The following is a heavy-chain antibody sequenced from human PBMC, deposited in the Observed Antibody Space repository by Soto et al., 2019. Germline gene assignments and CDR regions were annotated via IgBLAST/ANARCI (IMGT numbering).Heavy chain of an antibody. V-gene: IGHV3-30*18. D-gene: IGHD1-1*01. CDR1: GFTFSSFG. J-gene: IGHJ3*02. CDR3: AKHPVRFTTHDAFDI. CDR2: VSYDGSDK. Sequence: QLVESGGGVVQPGRSLRLSCVASGFTFSSFGMHWVRQAPGKGLEWVAGVSYDGSDKYYADSVRGRVTISRDNSKNTVYLQMNSLRPEDTAVYFCAKHPVRFTTHDAFDIWGQGTMVTVSS.